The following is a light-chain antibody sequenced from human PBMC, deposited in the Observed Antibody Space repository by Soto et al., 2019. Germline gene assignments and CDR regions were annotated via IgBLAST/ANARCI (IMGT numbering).Light chain of an antibody. Sequence: DIQMTQSPSSLSASAVDRVTITFQASQDISNYLNWYQQKPGKAPKLLIYAAFTLHSGVPARFSGSRSGTDFTLTISSLQPEDFATYYCQQVNSYPQTFGQGTRLEIK. CDR2: AAF. J-gene: IGKJ5*01. CDR1: QDISNY. V-gene: IGKV1-9*01. CDR3: QQVNSYPQT.